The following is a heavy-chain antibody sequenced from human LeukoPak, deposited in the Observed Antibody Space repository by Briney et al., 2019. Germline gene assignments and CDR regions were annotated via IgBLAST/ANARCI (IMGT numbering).Heavy chain of an antibody. D-gene: IGHD1-26*01. Sequence: GSLRLSCAASGFTFDDYGMSWVRQAPGKGLEWVSGINWNGGSTGYADSVKGRFTISRDNAKNSLYLQMNSLRAEDTALYYCAREGGSPPNIVGATRAFDYRGQGTLVTVSS. J-gene: IGHJ4*02. CDR3: AREGGSPPNIVGATRAFDY. CDR2: INWNGGST. CDR1: GFTFDDYG. V-gene: IGHV3-20*04.